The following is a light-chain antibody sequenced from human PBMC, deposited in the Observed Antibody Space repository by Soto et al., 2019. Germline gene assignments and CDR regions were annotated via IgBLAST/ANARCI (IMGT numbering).Light chain of an antibody. CDR2: LNSDGSH. CDR1: SGHSSYA. J-gene: IGLJ1*01. CDR3: QTWGTGMGV. Sequence: QLVLTQSPSASASLGASVKLTCTLSSGHSSYAIAWHQQQPEKGPRYLMKLNSDGSHSKGDGIPDRFSGFSSGAERYLTISSLQSEDEADYYCQTWGTGMGVFGTGTKLTVL. V-gene: IGLV4-69*01.